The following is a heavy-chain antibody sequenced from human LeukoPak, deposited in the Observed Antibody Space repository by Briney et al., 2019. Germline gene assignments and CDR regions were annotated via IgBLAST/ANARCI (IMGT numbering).Heavy chain of an antibody. CDR2: ISSSSDYI. J-gene: IGHJ4*02. CDR1: GFTFNNYN. D-gene: IGHD3-22*01. V-gene: IGHV3-21*01. Sequence: NPGGSLRLSCAASGFTFNNYNMNWVRQAPGKGLEWVSSISSSSDYIYYADSVKGRFTISRDNAKNSLYLQMNSLRAEDTAVYYCARQKYYYDSSGYGAFDYWGQGTLVTVSS. CDR3: ARQKYYYDSSGYGAFDY.